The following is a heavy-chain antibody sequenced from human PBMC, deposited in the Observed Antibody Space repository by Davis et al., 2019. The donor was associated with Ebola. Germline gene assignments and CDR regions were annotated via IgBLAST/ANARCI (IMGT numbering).Heavy chain of an antibody. J-gene: IGHJ4*02. V-gene: IGHV4-59*08. CDR1: GGSISRHY. D-gene: IGHD6-13*01. CDR3: ASLIVAAAEGGTDY. Sequence: MPSETLSLTCTVSGGSISRHYWSWIRQPPGKGLEWIGYIYYSGSTSYNPSLKSRVTISVDTSKNQFSLKLSSVTAADTAVYYCASLIVAAAEGGTDYWGQGTLVTVSP. CDR2: IYYSGST.